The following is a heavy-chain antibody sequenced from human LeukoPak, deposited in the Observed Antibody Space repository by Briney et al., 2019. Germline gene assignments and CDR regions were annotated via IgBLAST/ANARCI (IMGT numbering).Heavy chain of an antibody. Sequence: GGSLRLSCAASGFTFSSYGMHWVRQAPGKGLEWVAFIRYDGSNKYYADSVKGRFTISRDNSKNTLYLQMNSLRAEDTAVYYCAKDQSLLRGYSYGFDYWGQGTLVTVSS. CDR1: GFTFSSYG. D-gene: IGHD5-18*01. J-gene: IGHJ4*02. CDR2: IRYDGSNK. V-gene: IGHV3-30*02. CDR3: AKDQSLLRGYSYGFDY.